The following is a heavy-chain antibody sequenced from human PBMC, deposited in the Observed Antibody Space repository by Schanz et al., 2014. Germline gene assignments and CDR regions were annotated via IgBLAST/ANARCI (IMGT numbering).Heavy chain of an antibody. D-gene: IGHD1-1*01. Sequence: VQLVESGGGLVQPGRSLRLSCVASGFRFDDYAMHWVRQAPGKGLEWVSGMSWNAGSLGYGDSVKGRFTISRDNAKNSLYLQMNGLRAEDTAVFYCARDGAELYYFDDWGQGTLVTVSS. CDR2: MSWNAGSL. CDR3: ARDGAELYYFDD. CDR1: GFRFDDYA. V-gene: IGHV3-9*01. J-gene: IGHJ4*02.